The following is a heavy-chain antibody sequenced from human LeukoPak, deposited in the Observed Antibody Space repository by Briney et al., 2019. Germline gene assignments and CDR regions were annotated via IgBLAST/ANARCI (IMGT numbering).Heavy chain of an antibody. J-gene: IGHJ4*02. Sequence: GGSLRLSCAASGFTVSSNYMSWVRQAPGKGLEWVPVIYSGGSTYYADSVKGRFTISRHNSKNTLYLQMNSLRAEDTAVYYCARGGRDGYNIYWGQGTLVTVSS. CDR3: ARGGRDGYNIY. CDR1: GFTVSSNY. V-gene: IGHV3-53*04. D-gene: IGHD5-24*01. CDR2: IYSGGST.